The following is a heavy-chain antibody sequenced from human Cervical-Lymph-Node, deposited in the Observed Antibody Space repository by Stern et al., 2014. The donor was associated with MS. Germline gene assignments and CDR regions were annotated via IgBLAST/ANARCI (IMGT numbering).Heavy chain of an antibody. CDR2: IYNDGST. D-gene: IGHD3/OR15-3a*01. J-gene: IGHJ5*02. CDR3: ALLTSWFGTVS. V-gene: IGHV4-31*03. CDR1: GGSVNSGSYY. Sequence: QLQLQESGPRLVKPSQTLSLTCTVSGGSVNSGSYYWNWIRQRPGKGLEWIGYIYNDGSTLYNPSLKSRITLSLHTSTNQFSLKLSSVTAADTAVYYCALLTSWFGTVSWGQGTLVTVSS.